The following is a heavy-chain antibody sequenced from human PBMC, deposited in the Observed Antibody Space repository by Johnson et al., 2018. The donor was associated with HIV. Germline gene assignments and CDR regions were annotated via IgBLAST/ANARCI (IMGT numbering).Heavy chain of an antibody. CDR2: INLNGGST. CDR3: AKDLRLSSGQWLVQGGAFDI. D-gene: IGHD6-19*01. Sequence: VQLVESGGGVVRPGGSLRLSCAASGFTFDDYGMIWVRQAPGKGLEWVSGINLNGGSTGSADSVKGRFTISRDNAKNSLYLQMNCLSAEDTALYYCAKDLRLSSGQWLVQGGAFDIWGQGTMVTVSS. V-gene: IGHV3-20*04. J-gene: IGHJ3*02. CDR1: GFTFDDYG.